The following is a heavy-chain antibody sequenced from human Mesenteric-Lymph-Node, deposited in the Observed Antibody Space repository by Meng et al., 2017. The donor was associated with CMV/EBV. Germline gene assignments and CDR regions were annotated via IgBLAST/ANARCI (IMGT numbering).Heavy chain of an antibody. CDR1: GYTFTDYF. CDR2: IDPKSRGT. J-gene: IGHJ5*02. Sequence: ASVQVTCKTSGYTFTDYFLHWVRQAPGQGLEWMGWIDPKSRGTYFAQKFEGRVTITRDTSTSTAYMELSGLRFDDTAVYFCARARTTTETGWFDPWGQGTLVTVSS. CDR3: ARARTTTETGWFDP. D-gene: IGHD1-1*01. V-gene: IGHV1-2*02.